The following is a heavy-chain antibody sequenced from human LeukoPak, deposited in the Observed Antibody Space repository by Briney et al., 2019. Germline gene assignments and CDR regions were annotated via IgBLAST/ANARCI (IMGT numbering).Heavy chain of an antibody. J-gene: IGHJ6*03. CDR2: IYYTGTT. D-gene: IGHD4-11*01. Sequence: SETLSLTCTVSGDSIPGDYWTWIRQPPGKGLEWIGYIYYTGTTNYNPSLKSRLTISVDMSKNQFSLNLSSMTAADTAVYYCARVGRTEEGGYSYYYIDVWGYGTTVTVSS. CDR3: ARVGRTEEGGYSYYYIDV. CDR1: GDSIPGDY. V-gene: IGHV4-59*01.